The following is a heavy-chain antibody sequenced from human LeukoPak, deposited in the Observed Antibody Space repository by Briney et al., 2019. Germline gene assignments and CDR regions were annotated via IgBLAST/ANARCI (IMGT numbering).Heavy chain of an antibody. CDR2: INHSGST. Sequence: SETLSLTCAVYGGSFSGYYWSWIRQPPGKGLEWIGEINHSGSTNYNPSLKSRVTISVDTSKNQFSLKQSSVTAADTAVYYCARATITMAVGVPADAFDIWGQGTMVTVSS. V-gene: IGHV4-34*01. CDR3: ARATITMAVGVPADAFDI. CDR1: GGSFSGYY. D-gene: IGHD3-22*01. J-gene: IGHJ3*02.